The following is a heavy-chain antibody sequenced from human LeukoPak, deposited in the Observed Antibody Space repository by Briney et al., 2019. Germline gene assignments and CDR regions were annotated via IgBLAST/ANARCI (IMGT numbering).Heavy chain of an antibody. CDR1: RFTFSDYW. CDR2: INSDANRP. D-gene: IGHD2-15*01. Sequence: GGSLRLSCAASRFTFSDYWMHWVRQVPGKGLVWVSRINSDANRPSYADSVKGRFTISRDNAKNTLYLQMNSLRVEDTALYYCARETREAGSGDHQTDSFDIWGQGTMVSVSS. J-gene: IGHJ3*02. CDR3: ARETREAGSGDHQTDSFDI. V-gene: IGHV3-74*01.